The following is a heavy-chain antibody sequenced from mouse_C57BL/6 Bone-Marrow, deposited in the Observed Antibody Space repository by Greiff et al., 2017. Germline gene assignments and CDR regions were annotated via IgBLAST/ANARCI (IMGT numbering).Heavy chain of an antibody. CDR1: GFTFSSYA. V-gene: IGHV5-4*03. CDR3: ARITTVVAEYYFDY. D-gene: IGHD1-1*01. J-gene: IGHJ2*01. Sequence: EVMLVESGGGLVKPGGSLKLSCAASGFTFSSYAMSWVRQTPEKRLEWVATISDGGSYTYYPDNVKGRFTISRDNAKNNLYLQMSHLKSEDTAMYYYARITTVVAEYYFDYWGQGTTLTVSS. CDR2: ISDGGSYT.